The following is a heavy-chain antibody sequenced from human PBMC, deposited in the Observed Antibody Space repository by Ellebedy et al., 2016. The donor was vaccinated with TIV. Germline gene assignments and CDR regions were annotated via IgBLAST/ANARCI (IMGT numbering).Heavy chain of an antibody. Sequence: GESLKISCKGSGYSFTSYWIGWVRQMPGKGLEWMGIIYPGDSDTRYSPSFEGQVSISADKSTTTAYLHWSSLKASDTAMYYCARPGPDPSDAFDIWGQGTMVTVSS. J-gene: IGHJ3*02. V-gene: IGHV5-51*01. CDR2: IYPGDSDT. CDR1: GYSFTSYW. CDR3: ARPGPDPSDAFDI.